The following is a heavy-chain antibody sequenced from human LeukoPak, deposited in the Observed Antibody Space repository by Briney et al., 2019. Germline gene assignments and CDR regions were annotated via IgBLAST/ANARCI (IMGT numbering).Heavy chain of an antibody. V-gene: IGHV4-34*01. Sequence: SETLSLTCAVYGGSFSGYYWSWIRQPPGKGLEWIGEINHSGSTNYNPSLKSRVTISVDTSKNHFSLKLSSVTAADTAVYYCAWLAATGGFDPWGQGTLVTVSS. J-gene: IGHJ5*02. CDR3: AWLAATGGFDP. D-gene: IGHD6-13*01. CDR1: GGSFSGYY. CDR2: INHSGST.